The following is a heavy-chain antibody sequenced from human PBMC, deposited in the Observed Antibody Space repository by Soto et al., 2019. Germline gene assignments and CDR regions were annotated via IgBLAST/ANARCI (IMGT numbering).Heavy chain of an antibody. V-gene: IGHV3-30-3*01. J-gene: IGHJ4*02. D-gene: IGHD5-12*01. Sequence: QVQLVESGGGVVQPGRSLRLSCAASGFTFSSYAMHWVRQAPGKGLEWVAVISYDGSNKYYADSVKGRFTISRDNSKNTLYLQMNSLRAEDTAVYYCARAPLPGGEPDYTLFYWGQGTLVTVSS. CDR3: ARAPLPGGEPDYTLFY. CDR1: GFTFSSYA. CDR2: ISYDGSNK.